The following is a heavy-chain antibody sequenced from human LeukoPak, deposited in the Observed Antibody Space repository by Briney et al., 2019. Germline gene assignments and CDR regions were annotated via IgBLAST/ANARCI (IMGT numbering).Heavy chain of an antibody. J-gene: IGHJ3*02. CDR2: IRSTSSTM. CDR1: GXTFSDYA. CDR3: ARSFDI. V-gene: IGHV3-48*02. Sequence: GGPLRFSCAAPGXTFSDYAVNWVPQAPGKGLEWVSYIRSTSSTMYYADSVKGRFTISRDNGKNSLYLQMNSLRDEDTAVYYCARSFDIWGQGTMVTVSS.